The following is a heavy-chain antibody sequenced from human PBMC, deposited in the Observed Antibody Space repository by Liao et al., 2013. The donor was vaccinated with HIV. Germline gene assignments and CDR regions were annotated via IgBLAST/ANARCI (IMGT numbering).Heavy chain of an antibody. V-gene: IGHV4-61*02. D-gene: IGHD3-9*01. CDR1: GVSISSSSYY. J-gene: IGHJ4*02. CDR2: IYTSGST. Sequence: QVQLQESGPGLVKPSQTLSLTCTVSGVSISSSSYYWSWIRQPAGKGLEWIGRIYTSGSTNYNPSLQSRVTISVDTSKHHFSLRLSSVTAADTAVYYCARGYYDTLTGYLNYFDYWGQGTLVTVSS. CDR3: ARGYYDTLTGYLNYFDY.